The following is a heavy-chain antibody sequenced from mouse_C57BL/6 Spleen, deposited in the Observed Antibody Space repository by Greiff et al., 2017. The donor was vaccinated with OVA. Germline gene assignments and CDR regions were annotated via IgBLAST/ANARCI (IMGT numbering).Heavy chain of an antibody. CDR3: ARSDYGSSYEV. CDR2: ISYDGSN. V-gene: IGHV3-6*01. J-gene: IGHJ1*03. D-gene: IGHD1-1*01. Sequence: DVQLQESGPGLVKPSQSLSLTCSVTGYSITSGYYWNWIRQFPGNKLEWMGYISYDGSNNYNPSLKNRISITRDTSKNQFFLKLNSVTTEDTATYYCARSDYGSSYEVWGTGTTVTVSS. CDR1: GYSITSGYY.